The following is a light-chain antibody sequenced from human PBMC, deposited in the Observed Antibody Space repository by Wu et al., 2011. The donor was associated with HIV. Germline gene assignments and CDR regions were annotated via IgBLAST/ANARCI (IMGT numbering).Light chain of an antibody. CDR2: GAS. Sequence: IVLTQSPGTLSLSPGERATLSCRASQRVSSNYSAWYQQKFGQAPRLLIYGASIRATGIPDRFSGSGSGTDFTLTISRLEPEDFAVYYCQQYGSSSYTFGQGTKLEIK. CDR1: QRVSSNY. V-gene: IGKV3-20*01. CDR3: QQYGSSSYT. J-gene: IGKJ2*01.